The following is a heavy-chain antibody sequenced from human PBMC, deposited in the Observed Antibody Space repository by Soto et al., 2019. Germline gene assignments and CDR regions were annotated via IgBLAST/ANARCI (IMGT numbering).Heavy chain of an antibody. CDR3: GRAKYGAVDAY. Sequence: QIQVVQSGDEVKQPGASVTVSCKASGYTFTSYGINWVRKAPGHGLEWVGWVSGYNGDTYYAQKFQDRVTMTKDGGTTTAYLELRSLRSDDSAVYYCGRAKYGAVDAYWGQGTRVSV. CDR1: GYTFTSYG. D-gene: IGHD4-17*01. V-gene: IGHV1-18*01. J-gene: IGHJ4*02. CDR2: VSGYNGDT.